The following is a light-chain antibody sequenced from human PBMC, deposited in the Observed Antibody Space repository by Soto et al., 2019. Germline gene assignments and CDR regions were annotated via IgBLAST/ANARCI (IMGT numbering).Light chain of an antibody. V-gene: IGLV7-46*01. CDR1: TGAVTSGHY. J-gene: IGLJ2*01. CDR2: DSS. Sequence: QAVVTQEPSLTVSPGGTVTLTCGSSTGAVTSGHYPYWSQQKPGQAPRTLIYDSSNKHSWTPARFSGSLLGGKAALTLSGAQPEDEAEYYCLLSYSGAGRVFGGGTKLTVL. CDR3: LLSYSGAGRV.